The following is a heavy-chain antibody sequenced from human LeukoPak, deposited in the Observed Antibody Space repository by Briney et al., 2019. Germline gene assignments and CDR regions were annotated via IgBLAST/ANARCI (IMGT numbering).Heavy chain of an antibody. J-gene: IGHJ4*02. Sequence: SETPSLTCTVSGGSISSYYWSWIRQPAGKGLEWIGRIYTSGSTNYNPSLKSRVTMSVDTSKNQFSLKLSSVTAADTAVYYCARDPSRGSSSIFDYWGQGTLVTVSS. V-gene: IGHV4-4*07. CDR3: ARDPSRGSSSIFDY. D-gene: IGHD6-6*01. CDR1: GGSISSYY. CDR2: IYTSGST.